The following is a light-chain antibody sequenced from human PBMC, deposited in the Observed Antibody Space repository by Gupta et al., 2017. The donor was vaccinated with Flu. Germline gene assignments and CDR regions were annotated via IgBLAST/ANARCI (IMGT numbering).Light chain of an antibody. CDR2: ATS. Sequence: DIQMIQSPSSLSASVGDTVTITCRASEDIRNYLNWYQHRPGKAPKLLIYATSNLQSGVPSRFTGSGSGTHFILTIINLQPEDFATYYCQQIDITPLTFGGGTRVEIK. J-gene: IGKJ4*01. V-gene: IGKV1-39*01. CDR1: EDIRNY. CDR3: QQIDITPLT.